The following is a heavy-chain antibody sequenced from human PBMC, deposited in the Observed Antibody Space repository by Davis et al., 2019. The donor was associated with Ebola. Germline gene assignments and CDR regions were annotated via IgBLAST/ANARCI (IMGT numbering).Heavy chain of an antibody. D-gene: IGHD5-18*01. CDR2: IDPSDSYT. CDR3: ARVDTAMVIRLGY. J-gene: IGHJ4*02. CDR1: GYSFTSYW. Sequence: GESLKISCKGSGYSFTSYWISWVRQVPGKGLEWMGRIDPSDSYTNYSPSFQGHVTISADKSISTAYLQWSSLKASDTAMYYCARVDTAMVIRLGYWGQGTLVTVSS. V-gene: IGHV5-10-1*01.